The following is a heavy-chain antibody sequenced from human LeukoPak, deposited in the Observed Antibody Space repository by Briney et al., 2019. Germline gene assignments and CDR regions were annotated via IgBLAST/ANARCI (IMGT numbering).Heavy chain of an antibody. CDR3: TGDLGII. J-gene: IGHJ3*02. CDR1: GYTFSSYG. D-gene: IGHD1-14*01. Sequence: ASVKVSCKASGYTFSSYGISWVRQAPGQGLEWMGWISANNGNTNYAQKLQGRVTITTDTSTSTAYMELRSLTSDDTAVYYCTGDLGIIWGQGTMVTVSS. V-gene: IGHV1-18*01. CDR2: ISANNGNT.